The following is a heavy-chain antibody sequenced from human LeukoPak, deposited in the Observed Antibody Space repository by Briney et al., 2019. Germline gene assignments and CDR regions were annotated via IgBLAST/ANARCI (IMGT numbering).Heavy chain of an antibody. V-gene: IGHV3-21*01. CDR3: ARAGGIAVSTGAV. D-gene: IGHD6-19*01. CDR2: ISSSSSYI. Sequence: GGSLRLSCAASGFTFSSYSMNWVRQAPGKGLEWVSSISSSSSYIYYADSVKGRFTISRDNAKNSLYLQMNSLRAEDTAVYYCARAGGIAVSTGAVWGKGTTVTVSS. J-gene: IGHJ6*04. CDR1: GFTFSSYS.